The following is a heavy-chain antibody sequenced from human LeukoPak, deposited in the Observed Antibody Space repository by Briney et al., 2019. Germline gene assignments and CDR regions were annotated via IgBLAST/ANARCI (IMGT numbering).Heavy chain of an antibody. D-gene: IGHD3-22*01. J-gene: IGHJ4*02. Sequence: GGSLRLSCVASGFTLSNYGMHWVRQGPGKGLEWVAFLWSDGTNKDYTESVKGRFTISRESSKNTLYLQMNSLTAEDTAVYFCARDIWDSSGRRYFDYWGQGTLVTVSS. CDR1: GFTLSNYG. V-gene: IGHV3-33*01. CDR3: ARDIWDSSGRRYFDY. CDR2: LWSDGTNK.